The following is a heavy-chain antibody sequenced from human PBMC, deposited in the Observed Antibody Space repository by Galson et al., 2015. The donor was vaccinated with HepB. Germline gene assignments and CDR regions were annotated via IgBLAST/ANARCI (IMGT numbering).Heavy chain of an antibody. D-gene: IGHD4-17*01. J-gene: IGHJ4*02. V-gene: IGHV1-8*01. Sequence: SVKVSCKASGYTFTSYDINWVRQATGQGLEWMGWMNPNSGNTGYAQKFQGRVTMTRNTSISTAYMELSSLRSEDTAVYYCARVGDFYGDYETANLFDYWGQGTLVTVSS. CDR2: MNPNSGNT. CDR3: ARVGDFYGDYETANLFDY. CDR1: GYTFTSYD.